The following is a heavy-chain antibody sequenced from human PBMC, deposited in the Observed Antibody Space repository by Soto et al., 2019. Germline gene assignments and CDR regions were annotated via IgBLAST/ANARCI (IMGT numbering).Heavy chain of an antibody. D-gene: IGHD5-18*01. CDR3: ARGHTASYYYYGMDV. V-gene: IGHV4-34*01. CDR1: GGSFSGYY. Sequence: SETLSLTCAVYGGSFSGYYWSWIRQPPGKGLEWIGEINHSGSTNYNPSLKSRVTISVDTSKNQFSLKLSSVTAADTAVYYCARGHTASYYYYGMDVWGQGTTVTVSS. CDR2: INHSGST. J-gene: IGHJ6*02.